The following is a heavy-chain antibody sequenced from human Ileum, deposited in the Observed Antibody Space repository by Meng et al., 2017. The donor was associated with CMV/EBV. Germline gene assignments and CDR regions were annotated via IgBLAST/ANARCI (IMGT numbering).Heavy chain of an antibody. CDR3: ARVGDFSTTSFNFYYYGMDV. CDR1: GFTFSNYW. Sequence: GESLKISCAASGFTFSNYWMSWVRQAPGKGLEWVASIKQDGSEKYYVDSVKGRFTFSRDNAKNSLHLQMNSLRAEDTAVYYCARVGDFSTTSFNFYYYGMDVWGQGNTVNGAS. D-gene: IGHD2-2*01. J-gene: IGHJ6*02. CDR2: IKQDGSEK. V-gene: IGHV3-7*01.